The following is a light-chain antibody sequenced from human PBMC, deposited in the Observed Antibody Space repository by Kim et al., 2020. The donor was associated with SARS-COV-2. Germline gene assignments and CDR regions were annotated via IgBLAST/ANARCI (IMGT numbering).Light chain of an antibody. CDR3: AAWDDSLNGP. J-gene: IGLJ2*01. V-gene: IGLV2-8*01. Sequence: QSALTQPPSASGSPGQSVTISCTGTSSDVGGYNYVSWYQQHPGKAPKLMIYEVSKRPSGVPDRFSGSKSGTSASLAISGLQSEDEADYYCAAWDDSLNGPFGGGTQLTVL. CDR2: EVS. CDR1: SSDVGGYNY.